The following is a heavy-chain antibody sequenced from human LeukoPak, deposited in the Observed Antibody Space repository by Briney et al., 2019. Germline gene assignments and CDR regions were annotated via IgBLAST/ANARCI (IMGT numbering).Heavy chain of an antibody. CDR3: ARSGKRVYGSGSYLDY. J-gene: IGHJ4*02. CDR1: GYTFTSYY. V-gene: IGHV1-46*01. Sequence: ASVKVSCKASGYTFTSYYMHWVRQAPGQGLEWMGIINPSGGSTSYAQKFQGRVTMTRDMSTSTVYMELSSLRSEDTAVYYCARSGKRVYGSGSYLDYWGQGTLVTVSS. CDR2: INPSGGST. D-gene: IGHD3-10*01.